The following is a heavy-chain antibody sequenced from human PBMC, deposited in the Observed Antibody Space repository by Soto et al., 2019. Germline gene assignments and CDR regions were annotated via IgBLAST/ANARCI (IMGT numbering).Heavy chain of an antibody. CDR3: ARNDLAPAAPRFDP. J-gene: IGHJ5*02. CDR2: IYYSGST. CDR1: GGSISSYY. D-gene: IGHD2-2*01. V-gene: IGHV4-59*01. Sequence: TSETLSLTCTVSGGSISSYYWSWIRQPPGKGLEWIGYIYYSGSTNYNPSLKSRVTISVDTSKNQFSLKLSSVTAADTAVYYCARNDLAPAAPRFDPWGQGTLVTVSS.